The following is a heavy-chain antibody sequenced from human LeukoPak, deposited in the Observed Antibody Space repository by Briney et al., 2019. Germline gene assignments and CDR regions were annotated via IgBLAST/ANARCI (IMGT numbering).Heavy chain of an antibody. J-gene: IGHJ4*02. CDR3: AKDLHVFTMIVVGLFDY. V-gene: IGHV3-9*01. CDR1: GFTFDDYA. Sequence: PGGSLRLSCAASGFTFDDYAMHWVRQAPGKGLEWVSGISWNSGSIGYADSVKGRFTISRDNAKNSLYLQMNSLRAEDTAVYYCAKDLHVFTMIVVGLFDYWGQGTLVTVSS. CDR2: ISWNSGSI. D-gene: IGHD3-22*01.